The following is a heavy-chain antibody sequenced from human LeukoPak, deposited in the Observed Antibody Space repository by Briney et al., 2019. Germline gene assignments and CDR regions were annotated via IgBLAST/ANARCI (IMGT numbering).Heavy chain of an antibody. V-gene: IGHV4-34*01. CDR2: INHSGST. J-gene: IGHJ4*02. Sequence: SGTLSLTCAVYGGSFSGYYWSWIRQPPGKGLEWIGEINHSGSTNYNPSLKSRVTISVDTSKNQFSLKLSSVTAADTAVYYCAILDYDILTGYYGGFDYWGQGTLVTVSS. CDR1: GGSFSGYY. CDR3: AILDYDILTGYYGGFDY. D-gene: IGHD3-9*01.